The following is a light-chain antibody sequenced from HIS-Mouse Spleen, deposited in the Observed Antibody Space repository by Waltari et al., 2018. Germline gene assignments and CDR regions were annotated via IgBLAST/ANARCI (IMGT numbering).Light chain of an antibody. Sequence: SYELTQPPSVSVSPGQTARITCSGDALQKKYAYWYQQKSGQAPVLVIYEDSKRPSGIPERFAGSSSGTMATLTISGAQVEDEADYYCYSTYSSGNHRVFGGGTKLTVL. CDR1: ALQKKY. J-gene: IGLJ2*01. CDR3: YSTYSSGNHRV. V-gene: IGLV3-10*01. CDR2: EDS.